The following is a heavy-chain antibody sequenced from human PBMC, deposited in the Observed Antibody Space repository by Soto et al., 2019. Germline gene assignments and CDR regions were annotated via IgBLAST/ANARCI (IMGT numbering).Heavy chain of an antibody. CDR3: AGGCSTSCYWQGYYYMDV. D-gene: IGHD2-2*01. CDR2: IYYSGST. Sequence: SETLSLTCTVSGGSISSGGYYCSWIRQHPGKGLEWIGYIYYSGSTYYNPSLKSRVTISVDTSKNQFSLKLSSVTAADTAVYYCAGGCSTSCYWQGYYYMDVWGKGTTVTVS. CDR1: GGSISSGGYY. V-gene: IGHV4-31*03. J-gene: IGHJ6*03.